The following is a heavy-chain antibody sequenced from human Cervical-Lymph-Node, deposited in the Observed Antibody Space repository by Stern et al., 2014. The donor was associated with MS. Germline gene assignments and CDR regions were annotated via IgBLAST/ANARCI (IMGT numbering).Heavy chain of an antibody. CDR1: GGTFSSYA. CDR3: ARDPGQLERRIAYYYGMDV. Sequence: QVQLVQSGAEVKKPGSSVKVSCKASGGTFSSYAISWVRQAPGQGLEWMGGIIPIFGTANYAQKFQGRVTITADESTSTAYMELSSLRSEDTAVYYCARDPGQLERRIAYYYGMDVWGQGTTVTVSS. V-gene: IGHV1-69*01. J-gene: IGHJ6*02. D-gene: IGHD1-1*01. CDR2: IIPIFGTA.